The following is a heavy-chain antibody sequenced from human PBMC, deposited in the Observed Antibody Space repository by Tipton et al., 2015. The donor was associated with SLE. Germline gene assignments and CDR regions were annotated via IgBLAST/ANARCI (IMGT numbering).Heavy chain of an antibody. V-gene: IGHV4-61*02. CDR1: GGSISSGSYY. D-gene: IGHD6-6*01. CDR2: IYTSGST. J-gene: IGHJ6*03. CDR3: ARIAAREGYYYYYMDV. Sequence: TLSLTCTVSGGSISSGSYYWSWIRQPAGKGLEWIGRIYTSGSTNYNPPLKSRVTISVDTSKNQFSLKLSSVTAADTAVYYCARIAAREGYYYYYMDVWGKGTTVTVSS.